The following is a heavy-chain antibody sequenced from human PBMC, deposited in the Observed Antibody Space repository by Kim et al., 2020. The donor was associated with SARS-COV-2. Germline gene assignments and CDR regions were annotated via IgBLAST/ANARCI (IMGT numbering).Heavy chain of an antibody. V-gene: IGHV4-31*02. J-gene: IGHJ4*02. CDR3: ARERATGYYYYFDY. Sequence: NPSLKSRLTQSIDSARQQFSLKLTSVTAADTAVYFCARERATGYYYYFDYWGQGTLVTVSS. D-gene: IGHD3-9*01.